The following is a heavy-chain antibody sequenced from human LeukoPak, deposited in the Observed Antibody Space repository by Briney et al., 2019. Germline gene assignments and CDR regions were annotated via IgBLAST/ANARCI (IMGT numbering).Heavy chain of an antibody. V-gene: IGHV3-30-3*01. CDR1: GFTFSSYA. CDR2: ISYDGSNK. D-gene: IGHD3-16*02. Sequence: PGGSLRLSCAASGFTFSSYAMHWVRQAPGKGLEWVAVISYDGSNKYYADSVKGRFTISRDNSKNTLYLQMNSLRAEDTAVYYCARDFGDYAWGSYRLARRNLFDYWGQGTLVTVSS. J-gene: IGHJ4*02. CDR3: ARDFGDYAWGSYRLARRNLFDY.